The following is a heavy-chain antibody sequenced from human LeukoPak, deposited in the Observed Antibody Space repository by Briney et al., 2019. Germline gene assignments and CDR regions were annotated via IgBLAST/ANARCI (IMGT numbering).Heavy chain of an antibody. CDR3: ARRGPTVVVDY. J-gene: IGHJ4*02. D-gene: IGHD4-17*01. CDR1: GGSISSSSYP. CDR2: IYYSGIT. Sequence: SETLSLTCTVSGGSISSSSYPWVWIRQPPGKGLECIGTIYYSGITYKNPSLKSRVTISIDTSRNQFSLTLTSVTAADTAVYYCARRGPTVVVDYWGQGTLVTVSS. V-gene: IGHV4-39*01.